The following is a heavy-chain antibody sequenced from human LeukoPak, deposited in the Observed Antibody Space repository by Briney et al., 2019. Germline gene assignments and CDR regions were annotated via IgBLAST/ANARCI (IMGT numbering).Heavy chain of an antibody. CDR2: ISGSGGST. CDR3: AKVVIVVVPAAITTPYWYFDL. CDR1: GFTFSSYA. J-gene: IGHJ2*01. Sequence: GGSLRLSCAASGFTFSSYAMSWVRQAPGKGLEWVSAISGSGGSTYYADSVKGRFTISRDNSKNTLYLQMNSLRAEDTAVYYCAKVVIVVVPAAITTPYWYFDLWGRGTLVTVSS. D-gene: IGHD2-2*01. V-gene: IGHV3-23*01.